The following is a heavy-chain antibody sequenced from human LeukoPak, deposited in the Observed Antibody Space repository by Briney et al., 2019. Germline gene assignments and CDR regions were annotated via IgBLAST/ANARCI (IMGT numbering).Heavy chain of an antibody. CDR3: ARAGAGGLDFDY. CDR2: MNPNSGNT. Sequence: ASVKVSCKASGYTFTSYDINWVRQATGQGLEWMGWMNPNSGNTGYAQKFQGRVTITRNPSISTAYMELSSLRSEDTAVYYCARAGAGGLDFDYWGQGTLVTVSS. J-gene: IGHJ4*02. V-gene: IGHV1-8*03. CDR1: GYTFTSYD. D-gene: IGHD7-27*01.